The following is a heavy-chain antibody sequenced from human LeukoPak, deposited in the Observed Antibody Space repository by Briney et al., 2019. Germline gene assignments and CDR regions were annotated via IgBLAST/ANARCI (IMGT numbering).Heavy chain of an antibody. J-gene: IGHJ4*02. V-gene: IGHV3-30*02. CDR3: AKLAYCSGGSCYFFDY. D-gene: IGHD2-15*01. CDR1: GFTFSSYG. CDR2: IRYDGSNK. Sequence: GGSLRLSCAASGFTFSSYGMHWVRQAPGKGLEWVAFIRYDGSNKYYADSVKGRFTISRDNSKNTLYLQMNSLRAEDTAVYYCAKLAYCSGGSCYFFDYWGQGTLVTVSS.